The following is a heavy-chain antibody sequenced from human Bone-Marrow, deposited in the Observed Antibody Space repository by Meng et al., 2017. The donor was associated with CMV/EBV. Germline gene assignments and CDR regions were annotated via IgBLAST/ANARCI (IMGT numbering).Heavy chain of an antibody. CDR1: GYTFTSYG. V-gene: IGHV1-18*01. D-gene: IGHD3-10*01. CDR3: ARPRVPWDYYYGMDV. J-gene: IGHJ6*02. CDR2: ISAYNGNT. Sequence: ASVKVSCKASGYTFTSYGISWVRQAPGQGLEWMGWISAYNGNTNYAQKLQGRVTMTTDTSTSTAYMELRSLRSDDTAVYYCARPRVPWDYYYGMDVWGQGTTVTVSS.